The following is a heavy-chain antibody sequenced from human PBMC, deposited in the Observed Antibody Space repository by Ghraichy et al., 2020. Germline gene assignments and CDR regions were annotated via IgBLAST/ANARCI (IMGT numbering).Heavy chain of an antibody. D-gene: IGHD6-19*01. V-gene: IGHV1-8*01. CDR3: ARGNKQWLVRYWYFDL. J-gene: IGHJ2*01. CDR1: GYTFTSYD. Sequence: ASVKVSCKASGYTFTSYDINWVRQATGQGLEWMGWMNPNSGNTGYAQKFQGRVTMTRNTSISTAYMELSSLRSEDTAVYYCARGNKQWLVRYWYFDLWGRGTLVTVSS. CDR2: MNPNSGNT.